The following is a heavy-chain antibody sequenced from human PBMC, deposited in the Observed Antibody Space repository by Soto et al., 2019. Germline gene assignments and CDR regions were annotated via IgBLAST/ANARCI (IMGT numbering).Heavy chain of an antibody. D-gene: IGHD3-10*01. Sequence: SGPTLVKPTQPLTLTCTFSGFSLSTSGVGVGWIRQPPGKALEWLALIYWDDDKRYSPSLKSRLTITKDTSKNQVVLTMTNMDPVDTATYYCAHSFWFGEFRGVGFDYWGQGTLVTVSS. CDR3: AHSFWFGEFRGVGFDY. CDR1: GFSLSTSGVG. CDR2: IYWDDDK. V-gene: IGHV2-5*02. J-gene: IGHJ4*02.